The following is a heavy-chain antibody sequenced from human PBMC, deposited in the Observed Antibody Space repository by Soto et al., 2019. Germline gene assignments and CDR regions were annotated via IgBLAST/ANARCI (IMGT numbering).Heavy chain of an antibody. Sequence: QVQLQQWGAGLLKPSETLSLTCAVYGGSFSGYYWTWIRQPPGTGLEWIGEINHTGSTNYNPSLKSRVTRSVDTSKNRFSPKLTSVTAADTAVYYCARDKITGLFDYWGQGTLVTVSS. CDR2: INHTGST. CDR3: ARDKITGLFDY. J-gene: IGHJ4*02. V-gene: IGHV4-34*01. D-gene: IGHD2-8*02. CDR1: GGSFSGYY.